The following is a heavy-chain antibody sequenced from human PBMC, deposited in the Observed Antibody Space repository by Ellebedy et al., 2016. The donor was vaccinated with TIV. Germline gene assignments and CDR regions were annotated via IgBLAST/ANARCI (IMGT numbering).Heavy chain of an antibody. V-gene: IGHV3-13*01. CDR3: ARVRFGDTAVDY. CDR2: IGTAGDT. Sequence: GGSLRLSCAASGFTFSSYDMHWVRQGTGKGLEWVSAIGTAGDTYYPGSVKGRFTISRENAKNSLYLLITSLRAEDTAVYYCARVRFGDTAVDYWGQGTLVTVSS. CDR1: GFTFSSYD. D-gene: IGHD2-21*01. J-gene: IGHJ4*03.